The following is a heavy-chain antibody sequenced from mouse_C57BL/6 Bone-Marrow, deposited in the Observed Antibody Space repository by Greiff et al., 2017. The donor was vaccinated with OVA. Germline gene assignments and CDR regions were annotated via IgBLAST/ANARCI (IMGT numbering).Heavy chain of an antibody. CDR1: GFTFSSYA. V-gene: IGHV5-4*01. J-gene: IGHJ2*01. D-gene: IGHD1-1*01. CDR2: ISDGGSYT. Sequence: DVMLVESGGGLVKPGGSLKLSCAASGFTFSSYAMSWVRQTPEKRLEWVATISDGGSYTYYPDNVKGRFTISRDNAKNNLYLQMSHLKSEDTAMYYCARDSTVVGEDYWGQGTTLTVSS. CDR3: ARDSTVVGEDY.